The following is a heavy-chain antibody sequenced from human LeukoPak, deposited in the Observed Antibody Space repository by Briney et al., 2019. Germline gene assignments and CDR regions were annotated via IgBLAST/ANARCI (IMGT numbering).Heavy chain of an antibody. V-gene: IGHV4-38-2*02. CDR1: GYSISTGYY. CDR3: ARGWDYYGSGSYPINWFDP. D-gene: IGHD3-10*01. CDR2: IYHSGTT. J-gene: IGHJ5*02. Sequence: SETLSLTCTVSGYSISTGYYWGRIRQPPGRGLEWIGSIYHSGTTYYNPSLKSRVTISVDTSKNQFSLKLSSVTAADTAVYYCARGWDYYGSGSYPINWFDPWGQGTLVTVSS.